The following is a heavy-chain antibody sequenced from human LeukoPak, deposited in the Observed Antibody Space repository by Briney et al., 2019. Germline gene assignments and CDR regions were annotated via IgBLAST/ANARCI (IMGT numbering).Heavy chain of an antibody. CDR3: ARWGEGVAPAGY. Sequence: GGSLRLSCAASGFTFSDYYMSWIRQAPGKGLEWVSYISSSSSYTNYADSVKGRFTISRDNAKNSLYLQMNSLRAEDTAVYYCARWGEGVAPAGYWGQGTLVTVSS. CDR1: GFTFSDYY. CDR2: ISSSSSYT. D-gene: IGHD3-3*01. V-gene: IGHV3-11*06. J-gene: IGHJ4*02.